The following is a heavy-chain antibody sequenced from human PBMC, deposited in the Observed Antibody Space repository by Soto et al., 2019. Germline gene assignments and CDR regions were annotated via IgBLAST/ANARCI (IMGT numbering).Heavy chain of an antibody. V-gene: IGHV1-18*04. D-gene: IGHD1-1*01. J-gene: IGHJ6*02. Sequence: GASVKVSCKASGYTITSYGISWVRQAPGQGLEWMGWISAYNGNTNYAQKLQGRVTMTTDTSTSTAYMELRSLRSDDTAVYYCAREAGTSHYYYYGMDVWGQGTTVTVS. CDR1: GYTITSYG. CDR3: AREAGTSHYYYYGMDV. CDR2: ISAYNGNT.